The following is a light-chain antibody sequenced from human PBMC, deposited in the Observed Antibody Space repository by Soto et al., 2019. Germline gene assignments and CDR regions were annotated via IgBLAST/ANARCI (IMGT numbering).Light chain of an antibody. CDR1: ISDVGSYDL. CDR3: CSYAGSSTSWV. V-gene: IGLV2-23*01. CDR2: EGS. Sequence: QSVLTQPASVSGFPGQSITISCTGTISDVGSYDLVSWYQQHPGKAPKLMIYEGSKRPSGVSSRFSGSKSGNTASLTISGLQAEDEADYYCCSYAGSSTSWVFGGGTKLTVL. J-gene: IGLJ3*02.